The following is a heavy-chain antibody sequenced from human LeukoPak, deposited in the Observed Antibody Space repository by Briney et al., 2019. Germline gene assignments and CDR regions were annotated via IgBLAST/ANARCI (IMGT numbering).Heavy chain of an antibody. CDR3: TSQPGGSYPFDY. CDR1: GFTFSNAW. Sequence: GGSLRLSCAASGFTFSNAWMSWVRQAPGKVLEWVGRIKRKTDGGTTDYAAPVKGRLSILRDDSKNTLYLQMNSLKTEDTAVYYCTSQPGGSYPFDYWGQGTLVTVSS. CDR2: IKRKTDGGTT. D-gene: IGHD1-26*01. J-gene: IGHJ4*02. V-gene: IGHV3-15*01.